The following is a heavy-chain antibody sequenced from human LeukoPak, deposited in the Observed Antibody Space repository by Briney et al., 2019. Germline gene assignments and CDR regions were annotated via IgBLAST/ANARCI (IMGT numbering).Heavy chain of an antibody. CDR3: ARDLYDDNRCFVF. V-gene: IGHV4-38-2*02. CDR1: VYSISSGYY. Sequence: SQTLSLTCTVSVYSISSGYYWGWIRQPPGKGLEWIGSIHHSGITYYNPSPKSRVTISVDTSKNQFSLRVDSVTAADTAVYYCARDLYDDNRCFVFWGQGILVTVSS. CDR2: IHHSGIT. D-gene: IGHD1-14*01. J-gene: IGHJ4*02.